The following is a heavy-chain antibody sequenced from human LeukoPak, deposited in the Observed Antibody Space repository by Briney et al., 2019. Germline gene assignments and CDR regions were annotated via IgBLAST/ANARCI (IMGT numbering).Heavy chain of an antibody. CDR1: GFTFSSYA. J-gene: IGHJ4*02. D-gene: IGHD3-22*01. CDR2: ISYDGSNK. V-gene: IGHV3-30-3*01. CDR3: ARDRGIVVVIAHLDY. Sequence: GGSLRLSCAASGFTFSSYAMHWVRQAPGKGLEWVAVISYDGSNKYYADSVKGRFTISRDNSKNTLYLQMNSLRAEDTAVYYCARDRGIVVVIAHLDYWGQGTLVTVSS.